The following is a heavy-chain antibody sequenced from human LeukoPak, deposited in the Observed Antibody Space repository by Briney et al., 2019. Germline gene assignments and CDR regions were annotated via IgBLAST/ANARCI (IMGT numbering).Heavy chain of an antibody. CDR3: ARWGVPIYYYYMDV. V-gene: IGHV3-66*01. J-gene: IGHJ6*03. Sequence: PGGSLRLSCAAAGFTVSSNYMSWVRQAAGKGLEWVSVIYSGGSTYYADSVKGRFTISRDNSKNTLYLQMNSLRAEDTAVYYCARWGVPIYYYYMDVWGKGTTVTVSS. CDR2: IYSGGST. D-gene: IGHD3-16*01. CDR1: GFTVSSNY.